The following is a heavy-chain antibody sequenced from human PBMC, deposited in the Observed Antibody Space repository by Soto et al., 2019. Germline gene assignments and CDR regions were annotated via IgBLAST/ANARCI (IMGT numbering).Heavy chain of an antibody. CDR1: GYTFTSYG. CDR3: ARDSDGYRSGWYVGYFDY. V-gene: IGHV1-18*04. Sequence: QVQLVQSGAEVKKPGASLKVSCKASGYTFTSYGISWVRQAPGQGLEWLGWIRAYNGYTNYAQKFQGRVTVTTDTSTSTAYMELRSLISDDTAVYYCARDSDGYRSGWYVGYFDYWGQGTLVTVSS. D-gene: IGHD6-19*01. J-gene: IGHJ4*02. CDR2: IRAYNGYT.